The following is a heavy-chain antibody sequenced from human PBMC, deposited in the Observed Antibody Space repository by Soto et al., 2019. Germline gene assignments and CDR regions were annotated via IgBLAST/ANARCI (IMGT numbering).Heavy chain of an antibody. D-gene: IGHD6-13*01. CDR2: INHSGST. J-gene: IGHJ5*02. CDR3: ARRPLLYSSSWANFDP. V-gene: IGHV4-34*01. CDR1: GGSFSGYY. Sequence: SETMSLTCAVYGGSFSGYYWSWLRQPPGKGLEWIGEINHSGSTNYNPSLKSRVTISVDTSKNQFSLKLSSVTAADTAVYYCARRPLLYSSSWANFDPWGQGTLVTV.